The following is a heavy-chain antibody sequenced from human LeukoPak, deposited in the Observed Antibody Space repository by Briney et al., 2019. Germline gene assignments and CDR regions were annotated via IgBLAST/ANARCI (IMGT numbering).Heavy chain of an antibody. CDR2: ISSSSSYI. J-gene: IGHJ6*04. Sequence: GGSLRLSCVASGFTFSTYTMVWVRQAPGKGLEWVSSISSSSSYIFNADSVKGRFSISRDNAKNSLYLQMNSLRAEDTAVYYCAELGITMIGGVWGKGTTVTISS. CDR1: GFTFSTYT. CDR3: AELGITMIGGV. V-gene: IGHV3-21*01. D-gene: IGHD3-10*02.